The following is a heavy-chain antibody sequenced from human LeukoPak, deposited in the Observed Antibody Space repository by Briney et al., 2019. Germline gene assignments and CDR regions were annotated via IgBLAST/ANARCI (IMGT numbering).Heavy chain of an antibody. CDR1: GFTFSSYA. CDR3: ARDPHGLAAQDYLDY. Sequence: GGSLRLSCAASGFTFSSYAMHWVRQAPGKGLEWVAVISYDGSNKYYADSVKGRFTISRDNSKNTLYLQMNSLRAEDTAVYYCARDPHGLAAQDYLDYWGQGTLVTVSS. V-gene: IGHV3-30-3*01. J-gene: IGHJ4*02. CDR2: ISYDGSNK. D-gene: IGHD6-25*01.